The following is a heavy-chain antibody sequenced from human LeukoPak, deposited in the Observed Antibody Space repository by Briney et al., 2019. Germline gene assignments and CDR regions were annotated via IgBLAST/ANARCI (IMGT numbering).Heavy chain of an antibody. V-gene: IGHV4-59*01. Sequence: SETLSLTCTVSGGSISSYYWSWIRQPPGKGLEWIGYIYYSGSTNYNPSLKSRVTISVDTSKNQFSLKLSSVTAADTAVYYCARGGGNYYDSIFDYWGQGTLVTVSS. CDR1: GGSISSYY. CDR3: ARGGGNYYDSIFDY. CDR2: IYYSGST. J-gene: IGHJ4*02. D-gene: IGHD3-22*01.